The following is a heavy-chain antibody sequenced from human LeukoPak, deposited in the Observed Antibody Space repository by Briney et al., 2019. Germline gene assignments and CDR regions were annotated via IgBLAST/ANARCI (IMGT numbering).Heavy chain of an antibody. CDR1: GFTFSSYY. J-gene: IGHJ4*02. CDR3: ARAGKYSSSWYDY. CDR2: ISSDGSST. Sequence: GGSLRLSCAASGFTFSSYYTHWVRQAPGKGPVWVSRISSDGSSTKYADSVKGRFTISRDNAKNTLYVQMNSLRAEDTAVYYCARAGKYSSSWYDYWGQGTLVTVSS. V-gene: IGHV3-74*03. D-gene: IGHD6-13*01.